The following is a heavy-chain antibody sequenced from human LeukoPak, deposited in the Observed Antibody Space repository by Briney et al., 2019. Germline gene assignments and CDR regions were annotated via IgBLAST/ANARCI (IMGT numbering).Heavy chain of an antibody. D-gene: IGHD3-16*02. CDR1: GYTFTGYY. CDR3: ARLIVEQSYYFDY. CDR2: INPNSGGT. Sequence: ASVKVSCKASGYTFTGYYMHWVRQAPGQGLEWMGWINPNSGGTNYAQKFQGRVTMTRDTSISTAYMELSRVRSDDTAVYYCARLIVEQSYYFDYWGQGTLVTVSS. J-gene: IGHJ4*02. V-gene: IGHV1-2*02.